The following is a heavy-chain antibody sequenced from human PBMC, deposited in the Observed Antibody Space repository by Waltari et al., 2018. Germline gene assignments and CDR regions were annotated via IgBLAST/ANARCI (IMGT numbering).Heavy chain of an antibody. Sequence: QLQLQESGPGLVKPSETLSLTCTVSVGAIRSSSYYWGWMRQAPGKGLEWIGSFFYSGSTYYNPSLRSRVTISVDASKNQFSLRLSSVTAADTAVYYCARRYGDYVDAYFWGQGTLVTVSS. D-gene: IGHD4-17*01. CDR3: ARRYGDYVDAYF. CDR2: FFYSGST. J-gene: IGHJ4*02. CDR1: VGAIRSSSYY. V-gene: IGHV4-39*01.